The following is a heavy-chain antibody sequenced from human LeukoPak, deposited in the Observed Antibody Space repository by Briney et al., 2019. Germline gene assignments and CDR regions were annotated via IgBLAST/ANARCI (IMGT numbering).Heavy chain of an antibody. D-gene: IGHD2-21*02. CDR3: ARAPTVDDAFDI. J-gene: IGHJ3*02. V-gene: IGHV1-69*04. CDR2: IIPIFGIA. Sequence: SVKVSCKASGGTFSSYAISWVRQAPGQGLEWMGRIIPIFGIANYAQKFQGRVTITADKSTSTAYMELSSLRSEDTAVYYCARAPTVDDAFDIWGQGTMVTVSS. CDR1: GGTFSSYA.